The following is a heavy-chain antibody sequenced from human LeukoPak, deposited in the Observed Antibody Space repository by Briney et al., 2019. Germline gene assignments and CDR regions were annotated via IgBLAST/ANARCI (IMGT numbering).Heavy chain of an antibody. CDR2: IWDDGSNK. Sequence: GGSLILSCAASVFTFSSYGMHWVRQAPGKGLEGVAVIWDDGSNKYYADSGQGRFTTSRDNSKNTLYLQINSLRAEDTAVYYWAREDSSGPSYWGQGTLVTVSS. CDR3: AREDSSGPSY. J-gene: IGHJ4*02. V-gene: IGHV3-33*01. CDR1: VFTFSSYG. D-gene: IGHD6-25*01.